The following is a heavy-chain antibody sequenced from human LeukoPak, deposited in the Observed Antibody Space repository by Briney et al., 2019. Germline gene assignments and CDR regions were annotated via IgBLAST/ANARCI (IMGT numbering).Heavy chain of an antibody. CDR1: GYTFTSYA. V-gene: IGHV1-3*01. CDR2: INAGNGKT. J-gene: IGHJ4*02. CDR3: ARGLYDSSGYYFNHFDY. Sequence: APVKVSCKASGYTFTSYAMHWVRQAPGQRLEWMGWINAGNGKTEYSQKFQGRVTISRDTSASTAYMELSSLRSEDTAVYYCARGLYDSSGYYFNHFDYWGQGTLVTVSS. D-gene: IGHD3-22*01.